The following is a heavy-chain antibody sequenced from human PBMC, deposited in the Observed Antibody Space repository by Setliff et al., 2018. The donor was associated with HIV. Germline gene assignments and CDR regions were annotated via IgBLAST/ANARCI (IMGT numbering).Heavy chain of an antibody. CDR1: GFMFDDYA. V-gene: IGHV3-9*01. J-gene: IGHJ4*02. CDR3: AITHYYDSSGYYY. D-gene: IGHD3-22*01. CDR2: ISWNSGSI. Sequence: PGGSLRLSCAASGFMFDDYAMHWVRQAPGKGLEWVSGISWNSGSIGYADSVKGRFTISRDNAKNSLYLQMNNLRAEDTAVYYCAITHYYDSSGYYYWGQGTLVTVSS.